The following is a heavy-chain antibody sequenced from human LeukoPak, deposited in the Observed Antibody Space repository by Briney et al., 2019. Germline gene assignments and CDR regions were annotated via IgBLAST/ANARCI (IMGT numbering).Heavy chain of an antibody. CDR3: ARDLIVGATYDWFDP. J-gene: IGHJ5*02. CDR1: GGSISSGGYY. Sequence: SQTLSLTCTVSGGSISSGGYYWSWIRQHPGKGLEWIGYIYYSGSTNYNPSLKSRVTISVDTSKNQFSLKLSSVTAADTAVYYCARDLIVGATYDWFDPWGQGTLVTVSS. D-gene: IGHD1-26*01. V-gene: IGHV4-61*08. CDR2: IYYSGST.